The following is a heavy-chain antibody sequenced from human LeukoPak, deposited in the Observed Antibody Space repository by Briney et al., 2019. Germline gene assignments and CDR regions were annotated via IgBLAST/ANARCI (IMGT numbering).Heavy chain of an antibody. D-gene: IGHD7-27*01. Sequence: GGSLRLSCAASGFTFSSYSINWVRQAPGKGLEWVSSISSSSSYIYYADSVKGLFTISRDNAKNSLYLQMNSLRAEDTAVYYCARLGTGDDYWGQGTLVTVSS. CDR1: GFTFSSYS. CDR2: ISSSSSYI. J-gene: IGHJ4*02. V-gene: IGHV3-21*01. CDR3: ARLGTGDDY.